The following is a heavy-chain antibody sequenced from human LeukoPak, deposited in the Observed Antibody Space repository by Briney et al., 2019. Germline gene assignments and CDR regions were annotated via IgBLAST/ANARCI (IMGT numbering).Heavy chain of an antibody. CDR1: GFTFSSYD. D-gene: IGHD6-13*01. V-gene: IGHV3-30*02. CDR3: AKVEYSSSWYGVGSLDC. Sequence: GGSLRLSCAASGFTFSSYDMHWVRQAPGKGLEWVAFIRYDGSNKYYADSVKGRFTISRDNSKNTLYLQMNSLRAEDTAVYYCAKVEYSSSWYGVGSLDCWGQGTLVTVSS. CDR2: IRYDGSNK. J-gene: IGHJ4*02.